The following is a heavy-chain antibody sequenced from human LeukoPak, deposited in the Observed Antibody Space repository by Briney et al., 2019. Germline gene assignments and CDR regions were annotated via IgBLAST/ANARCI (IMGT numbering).Heavy chain of an antibody. V-gene: IGHV1-2*02. Sequence: ASVKVSCKASGYTFTGYYMHWVRQAPGQGPEWMGWINPNSGGTNYAQKFQGRVTMTRDTSISTAYMELSRLRSDDTAVYYCARGTGVRGVKGNWFDPWGQGTLVTVSS. J-gene: IGHJ5*02. D-gene: IGHD3-10*01. CDR2: INPNSGGT. CDR1: GYTFTGYY. CDR3: ARGTGVRGVKGNWFDP.